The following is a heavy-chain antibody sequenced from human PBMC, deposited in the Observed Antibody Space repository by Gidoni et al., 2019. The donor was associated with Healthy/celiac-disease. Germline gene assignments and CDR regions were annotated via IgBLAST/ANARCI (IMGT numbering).Heavy chain of an antibody. V-gene: IGHV3-23*01. CDR3: AKGGDTARVLDYYYYYMDV. CDR2: SSGSGGST. D-gene: IGHD5-18*01. J-gene: IGHJ6*03. Sequence: QLLASGCGLVQPCWSLRLSFAASGFPFSSSALRWGRQAPGKGLEWVSASSGSGGSTYYADSVKGRFTISRDNSKNTLYLQMNSLRAEDTAVYYGAKGGDTARVLDYYYYYMDVWGKGTTVTVSS. CDR1: GFPFSSSA.